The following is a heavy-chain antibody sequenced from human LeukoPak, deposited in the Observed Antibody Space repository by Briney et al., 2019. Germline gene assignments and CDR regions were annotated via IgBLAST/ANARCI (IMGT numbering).Heavy chain of an antibody. Sequence: PGGSLRLSCAASGITFNSYWMHWVRQAPGKGLVWVSRINIDGSGKTYADSVKGRFTISRDNAKNTLYLQMNSLRAEDTAVYYCAKDPEGWGQGTLVSVSS. CDR2: INIDGSGK. CDR3: AKDPEG. V-gene: IGHV3-74*01. J-gene: IGHJ4*02. CDR1: GITFNSYW. D-gene: IGHD1-14*01.